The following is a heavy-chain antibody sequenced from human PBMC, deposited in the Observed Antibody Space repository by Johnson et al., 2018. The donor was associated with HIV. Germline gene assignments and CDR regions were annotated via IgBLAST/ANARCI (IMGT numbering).Heavy chain of an antibody. J-gene: IGHJ3*02. CDR2: ISGSGGST. CDR3: ARDFGLEWELDGAFDI. D-gene: IGHD1-26*01. Sequence: VQLVESGGGLVQPGGSLRLSCAASGFDFSSYAMTWVRQAPGKGLEWVSAISGSGGSTYYADSVNGRFTISRDNAKNSLYLQMNSLRAEDTALYYCARDFGLEWELDGAFDIWGQGTMVTVSS. V-gene: IGHV3-23*04. CDR1: GFDFSSYA.